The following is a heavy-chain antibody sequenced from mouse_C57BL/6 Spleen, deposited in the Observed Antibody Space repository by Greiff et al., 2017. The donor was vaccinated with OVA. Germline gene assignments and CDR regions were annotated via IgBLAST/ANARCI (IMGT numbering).Heavy chain of an antibody. CDR3: TTQTAQALYYYAMDY. CDR1: GFNIKDDY. Sequence: EVQLQQSGAELVRPGASVKLSCTASGFNIKDDYMHWVKQRPEQGLEWIGWIDPENGDTEYASKFQGKATITADTSSNTAYLQLSSLTSADTAVYFCTTQTAQALYYYAMDYWGQGTSVTVSS. J-gene: IGHJ4*01. D-gene: IGHD3-2*02. V-gene: IGHV14-4*01. CDR2: IDPENGDT.